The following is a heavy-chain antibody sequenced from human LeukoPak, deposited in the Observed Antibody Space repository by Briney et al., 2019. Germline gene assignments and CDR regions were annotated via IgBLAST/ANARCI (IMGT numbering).Heavy chain of an antibody. J-gene: IGHJ4*02. Sequence: GSLRLSCAASGFTFSRYGMHWVRQAPGKGLEWVAFIRYDESDKKYKDSVKGRFTVSKDNSKNTVSLQMHSLRVEDTAVYFCATYYYASGNYYNYIYYWGQGALVTVSS. CDR3: ATYYYASGNYYNYIYY. CDR2: IRYDESDK. CDR1: GFTFSRYG. D-gene: IGHD3-10*01. V-gene: IGHV3-30*02.